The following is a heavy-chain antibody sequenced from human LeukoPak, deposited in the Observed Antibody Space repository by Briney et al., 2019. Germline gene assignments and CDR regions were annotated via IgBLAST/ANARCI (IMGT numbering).Heavy chain of an antibody. D-gene: IGHD3-10*01. CDR2: ISSSSSYI. J-gene: IGHJ6*04. CDR1: GFTFSCYS. V-gene: IGHV3-21*01. CDR3: ARDAYYYGSGSYSLGYYYYYGMDV. Sequence: PGGSLRLSCAASGFTFSCYSMNGVRQAPGKGLEWVSTISSSSSYIYEPDSVKGRFTISRDNAKNSRYLQMNSLRAEDTAVYYCARDAYYYGSGSYSLGYYYYYGMDVWGKGTTVTVSS.